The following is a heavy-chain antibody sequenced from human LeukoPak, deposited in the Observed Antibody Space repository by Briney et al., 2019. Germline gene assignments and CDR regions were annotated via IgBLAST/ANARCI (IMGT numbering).Heavy chain of an antibody. D-gene: IGHD3-3*01. CDR1: GGTFSNYA. CDR3: ARVYYDFWSGAHYYYMDV. CDR2: ITPIFGTA. Sequence: SVKVSCKASGGTFSNYAINWVRQAPGQGLEWMGGITPIFGTANYAQKFQGRVTITTDESTSTAYMEPSSLRSEDTAVYYCARVYYDFWSGAHYYYMDVWGKGTTVTVSS. J-gene: IGHJ6*03. V-gene: IGHV1-69*05.